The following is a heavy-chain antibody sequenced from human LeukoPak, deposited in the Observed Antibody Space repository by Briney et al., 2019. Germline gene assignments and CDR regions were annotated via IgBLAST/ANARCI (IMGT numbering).Heavy chain of an antibody. CDR2: IRTRTNNFAK. J-gene: IGHJ4*02. V-gene: IGHV3-73*01. CDR3: TRADYGLDY. Sequence: VGSLRLSCAASGFTFSDHYMDWVRQAPGKGLEWIGRIRTRTNNFAKAYAVSVKGRFIVSRDDSRNTAYLELKGLRTEDTAVYFCTRADYGLDYWGQGALVTVSS. CDR1: GFTFSDHY. D-gene: IGHD4-17*01.